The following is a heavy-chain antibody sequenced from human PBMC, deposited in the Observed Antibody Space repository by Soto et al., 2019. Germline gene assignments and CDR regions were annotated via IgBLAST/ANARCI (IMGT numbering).Heavy chain of an antibody. CDR3: AKLRFLEWLFWGYYFDY. V-gene: IGHV3-15*01. CDR2: IKSKTEGGTT. J-gene: IGHJ4*02. Sequence: GGSLRLSCAASGFTFTNAGMSWVRQAQGKGREWVGRIKSKTEGGTTDYAAPVKGRFTISRDDSKNTLYLQMNSLRAEDTAVYYCAKLRFLEWLFWGYYFDYWGQGTLVTVSS. CDR1: GFTFTNAG. D-gene: IGHD3-3*01.